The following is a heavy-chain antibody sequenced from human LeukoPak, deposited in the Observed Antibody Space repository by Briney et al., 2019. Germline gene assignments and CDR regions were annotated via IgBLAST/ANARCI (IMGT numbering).Heavy chain of an antibody. CDR2: IKWDGGRT. CDR3: ARSPKYSGSPADFDY. D-gene: IGHD1-26*01. V-gene: IGHV3-20*04. CDR1: GFTFDDHG. Sequence: GGSLRLSCAASGFTFDDHGMSWVRQAPGKGLEWVSGIKWDGGRTGYADSVKGRFTISRDNAKNSVYLQMNSLRAEDTALYYCARSPKYSGSPADFDYWGQGTLVTVSS. J-gene: IGHJ4*02.